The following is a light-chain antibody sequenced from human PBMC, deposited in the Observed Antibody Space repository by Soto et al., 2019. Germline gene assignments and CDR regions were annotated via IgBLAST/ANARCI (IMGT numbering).Light chain of an antibody. V-gene: IGKV1-39*01. CDR1: QSISSY. CDR3: QQSYSTPYT. CDR2: AAS. J-gene: IGKJ2*01. Sequence: DIQMTQSPSSLSASVGDRVTITCRANQSISSYLNWYQQKPGKAPKLLIYAASSLQSGVPSRFSGSGSETDFTLTISSLQPEDFAPYYCQQSYSTPYTFDQGTKLEIK.